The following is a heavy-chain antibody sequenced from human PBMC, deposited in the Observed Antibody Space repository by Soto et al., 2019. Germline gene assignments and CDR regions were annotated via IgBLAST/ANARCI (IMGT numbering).Heavy chain of an antibody. CDR1: GDSISSSSYY. D-gene: IGHD3-10*01. J-gene: IGHJ5*02. Sequence: QLQLQESGPGLVKPSETLSLTCTVSGDSISSSSYYWGWIRQPPGKGLEWIGSIYYSGSTYYNPSLESRVTIYVDTSKNQFSLKLSSVTAADTAVYYCARHGSGSYYNNWFDPWGQGTLVTVSS. CDR2: IYYSGST. CDR3: ARHGSGSYYNNWFDP. V-gene: IGHV4-39*01.